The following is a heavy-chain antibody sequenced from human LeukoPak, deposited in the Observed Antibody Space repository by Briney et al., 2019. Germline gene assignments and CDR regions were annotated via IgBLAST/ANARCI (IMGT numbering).Heavy chain of an antibody. D-gene: IGHD6-19*01. J-gene: IGHJ4*02. Sequence: ASVKVSCRASEYIFSNSLMRWVRQAPGQGLEWMGVVNPSDTSTTYAQSLQGRVTMTRDTSTSTVYMDLSGLRSEDTAMYYCVRENIAVPGPAFDYWGQGILVTVSS. CDR3: VRENIAVPGPAFDY. V-gene: IGHV1-46*04. CDR2: VNPSDTST. CDR1: EYIFSNSL.